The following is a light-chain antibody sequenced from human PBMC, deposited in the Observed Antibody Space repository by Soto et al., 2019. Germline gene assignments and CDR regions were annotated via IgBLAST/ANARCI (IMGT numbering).Light chain of an antibody. V-gene: IGLV2-14*01. CDR3: SSYTSSSTTYV. CDR2: DVS. Sequence: QSVLTQPASVSGSPGQSITISCTGTSSDVGGYNYVSWYQKNPGKAPKLMIYDVSNRPSGVSNRFSGSKSGNTASLTISGLQAEDEADYYCSSYTSSSTTYVFGTGTKLTVL. CDR1: SSDVGGYNY. J-gene: IGLJ1*01.